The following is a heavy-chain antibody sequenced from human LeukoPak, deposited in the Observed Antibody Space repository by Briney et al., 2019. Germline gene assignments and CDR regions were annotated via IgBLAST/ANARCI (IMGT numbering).Heavy chain of an antibody. V-gene: IGHV1-2*02. Sequence: ASVKVSCKVSGNSVTEVAIHWVRQAPGQGLEWMGWINPNSGGTNYAQKFQGRVTMTRDTSISTAYMELSRLRSDDTAVYYCARDSGERGSGSYLIAYWGQGTLVTVSS. CDR1: GNSVTEVA. D-gene: IGHD3-10*01. CDR3: ARDSGERGSGSYLIAY. J-gene: IGHJ4*02. CDR2: INPNSGGT.